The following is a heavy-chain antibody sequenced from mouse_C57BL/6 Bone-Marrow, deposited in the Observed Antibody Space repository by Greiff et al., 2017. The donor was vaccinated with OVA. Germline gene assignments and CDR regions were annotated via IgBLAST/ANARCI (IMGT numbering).Heavy chain of an antibody. CDR2: IYPGSGSI. CDR3: ARRGTTVVAGDVDY. J-gene: IGHJ2*01. V-gene: IGHV1-55*01. D-gene: IGHD1-1*01. Sequence: VQLQQPGAELVKPGASVKMSCKASGYTFTSYWITWVKQRPGQGLEWIGDIYPGSGSINYNEKFKSKATLTVDTSSSTAYMQLSSLTSEDSAVYYYARRGTTVVAGDVDYWGQGTTLTVSS. CDR1: GYTFTSYW.